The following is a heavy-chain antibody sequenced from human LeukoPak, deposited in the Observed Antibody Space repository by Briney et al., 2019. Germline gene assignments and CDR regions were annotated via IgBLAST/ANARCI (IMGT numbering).Heavy chain of an antibody. CDR3: ARNLGPAFLLFRPPFFDY. CDR1: GHTFTSYG. CDR2: ISAYNGNT. Sequence: GASVKVSCKASGHTFTSYGISWVRQAPGQGLEWMGWISAYNGNTNYAQKLQGRVTMTTDTSTSTAYMELRSLRSDDTAVYYCARNLGPAFLLFRPPFFDYGGQGPLVTVSS. D-gene: IGHD2/OR15-2a*01. V-gene: IGHV1-18*01. J-gene: IGHJ4*02.